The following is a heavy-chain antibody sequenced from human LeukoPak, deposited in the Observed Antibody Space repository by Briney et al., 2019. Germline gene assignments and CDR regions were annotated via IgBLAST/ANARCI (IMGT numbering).Heavy chain of an antibody. V-gene: IGHV3-7*01. CDR2: IKQDGSEK. Sequence: GGSLRLSCTASGFTFTNYWMTWVRQAPGKGLQWVANIKQDGSEKYYVDSVKGRFTISRDNAKNSLYLQMNSLRAEDTAVYYCATYEVGATAIFGSWGQGTLVTVSS. D-gene: IGHD1-26*01. CDR1: GFTFTNYW. J-gene: IGHJ4*02. CDR3: ATYEVGATAIFGS.